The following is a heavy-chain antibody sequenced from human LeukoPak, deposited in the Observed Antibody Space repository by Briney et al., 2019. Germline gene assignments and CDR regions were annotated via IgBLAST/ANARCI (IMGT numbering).Heavy chain of an antibody. CDR2: IYSGGSA. J-gene: IGHJ4*02. CDR1: GFTVSSNY. V-gene: IGHV3-66*01. CDR3: AIAAAGANYYFDY. Sequence: PGGSLRLSCAASGFTVSSNYMSWVRQAPGKGLEWVSVIYSGGSAYYADSVKGRFTISRDNSKNTQYLQMNSLRAEDTAVYYCAIAAAGANYYFDYWGQGTLVTVSS. D-gene: IGHD6-13*01.